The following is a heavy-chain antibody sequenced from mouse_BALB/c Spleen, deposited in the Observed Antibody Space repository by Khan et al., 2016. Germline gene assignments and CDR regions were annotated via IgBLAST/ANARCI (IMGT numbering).Heavy chain of an antibody. CDR1: GFNIKDTY. V-gene: IGHV14-3*02. Sequence: VQLQQPGAELVKPGASVKLSCTASGFNIKDTYMHWVKQRPEQGLEWIGRIDPANGNTKYDPKFQGKATITADTSSNTAYLQLSSLTSEDTAVYYCARTLYYRSLDYWGQGTTLTVSS. J-gene: IGHJ2*01. D-gene: IGHD2-14*01. CDR3: ARTLYYRSLDY. CDR2: IDPANGNT.